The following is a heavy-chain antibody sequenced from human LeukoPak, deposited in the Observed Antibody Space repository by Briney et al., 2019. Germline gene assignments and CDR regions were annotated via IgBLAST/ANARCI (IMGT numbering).Heavy chain of an antibody. CDR3: ARTKYDFWSGLEFDP. J-gene: IGHJ5*02. D-gene: IGHD3-3*01. Sequence: SETLSLTCTVSGGSISSYYWSWIRQPAGKGLEWIGRIYTSGSTNYNPSLKSRVTMSVDTSKNQFSLKLSSVTAADTAVYYCARTKYDFWSGLEFDPWGQGTLVTVSS. V-gene: IGHV4-4*07. CDR1: GGSISSYY. CDR2: IYTSGST.